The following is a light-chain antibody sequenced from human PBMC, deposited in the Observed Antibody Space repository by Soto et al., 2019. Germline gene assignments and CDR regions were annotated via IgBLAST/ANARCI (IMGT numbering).Light chain of an antibody. V-gene: IGKV3-15*01. Sequence: EIVMTQSPATLAVSPGERATLSCRASQSISSNLAWYQQKPGQAPRLLIYDASTRATDIPARFSGSESGTEFTLTISSLQSEDFAFYYCQHYNNWPPRVTFGGGTKVEIK. CDR3: QHYNNWPPRVT. CDR1: QSISSN. J-gene: IGKJ4*01. CDR2: DAS.